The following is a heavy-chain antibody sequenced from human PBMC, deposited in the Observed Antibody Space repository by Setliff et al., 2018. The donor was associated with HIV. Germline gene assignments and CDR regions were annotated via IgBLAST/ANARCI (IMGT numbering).Heavy chain of an antibody. CDR3: ARGIDWGHFYYYYMDV. D-gene: IGHD7-27*01. V-gene: IGHV4-59*01. CDR1: GGSISNYY. J-gene: IGHJ6*03. CDR2: IYFTGNT. Sequence: ASETLSLTCTVSGGSISNYYWSWIRQPPGKGLEWTGYIYFTGNTNYNPSLKSRVTISLDTSKNQFSLKLSSVTAADTAVYFCARGIDWGHFYYYYMDVWGKGTTVTVSS.